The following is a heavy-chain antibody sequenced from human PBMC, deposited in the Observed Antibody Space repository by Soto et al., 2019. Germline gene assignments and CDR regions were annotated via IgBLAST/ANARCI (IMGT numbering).Heavy chain of an antibody. CDR1: GYTFTGHY. V-gene: IGHV1-2*02. D-gene: IGHD1-26*01. Sequence: QVQLVQSGAEVKESGASVKVSCKASGYTFTGHYIHWVRQAPGQGFEWVGEIGPKNGDTRYAQKFQGRVAMTKDSSITTVYMELSNLSPDDTAVYYCGRGRSGEQVFFYWGQGTLVTVHS. CDR3: GRGRSGEQVFFY. CDR2: IGPKNGDT. J-gene: IGHJ4*02.